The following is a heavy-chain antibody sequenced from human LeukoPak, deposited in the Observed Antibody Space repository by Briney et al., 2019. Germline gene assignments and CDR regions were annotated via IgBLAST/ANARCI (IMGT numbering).Heavy chain of an antibody. CDR3: ARRQGSGSYLYYYDMDV. Sequence: GESLKISCKGSGYSFTNYWISWVRQMPGKGLEWMGIIYPGDSDTKYSPSFQGQVTISADKSISTAYLQWSSLQASDTAIYYCARRQGSGSYLYYYDMDVWGQGTTVTVSS. CDR2: IYPGDSDT. CDR1: GYSFTNYW. V-gene: IGHV5-51*01. J-gene: IGHJ6*02. D-gene: IGHD3-10*01.